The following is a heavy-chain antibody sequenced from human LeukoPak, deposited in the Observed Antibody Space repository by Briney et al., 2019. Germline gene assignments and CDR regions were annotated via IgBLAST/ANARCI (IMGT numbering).Heavy chain of an antibody. CDR1: GGTFSSYA. D-gene: IGHD3-10*01. CDR2: IIPIFGIA. CDR3: AREHTMVRENYYYGMDV. J-gene: IGHJ6*02. V-gene: IGHV1-69*04. Sequence: SVKVSCKASGGTFSSYAISWVRQAPGQGLEWMGRIIPIFGIANYAQKFQGRVTITADKSTSTAYMELSSLRSEDTAVYYCAREHTMVRENYYYGMDVWGQGTTVTVSS.